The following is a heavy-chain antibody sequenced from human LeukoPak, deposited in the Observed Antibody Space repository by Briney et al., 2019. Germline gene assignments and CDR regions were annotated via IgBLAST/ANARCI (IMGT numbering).Heavy chain of an antibody. J-gene: IGHJ4*02. CDR1: GYSFTSYW. CDR2: IYPGDSDT. Sequence: GESLKIPCKGSGYSFTSYWIGLVRQMPGKGLESMGIIYPGDSDTTYSPSFQRQVTIPADRPIHTAYLQWSSLKASHTPMYYCVAGTYSYYFDCWGEGTLVGDCS. D-gene: IGHD3-10*01. V-gene: IGHV5-51*04. CDR3: VAGTYSYYFDC.